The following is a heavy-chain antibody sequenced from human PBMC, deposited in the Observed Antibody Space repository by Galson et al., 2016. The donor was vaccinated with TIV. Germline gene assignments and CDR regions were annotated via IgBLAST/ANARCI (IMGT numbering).Heavy chain of an antibody. Sequence: SVKVSCKASGGTFRTYSFNWVRQAPGQGLQWMGRIIPILGLANYAQKFQGRVTITADTSMSTAYMELRSLKSEDTAVYYCARADSVDISSTEYWGQGTLVTGSS. J-gene: IGHJ4*02. CDR2: IIPILGLA. CDR1: GGTFRTYS. CDR3: ARADSVDISSTEY. V-gene: IGHV1-69*02. D-gene: IGHD3-9*01.